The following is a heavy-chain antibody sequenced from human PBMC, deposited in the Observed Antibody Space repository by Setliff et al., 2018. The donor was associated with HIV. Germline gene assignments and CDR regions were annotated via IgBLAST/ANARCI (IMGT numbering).Heavy chain of an antibody. J-gene: IGHJ3*02. Sequence: GASVKVSCKASGYTFTKYGMHWVRQAPGQRLEWMGWINAANGNTEYSQKFQGRVTITRDTSANTACMELSSLRSEDTAVYYCASDRGDTMILVVTTGAFDIWGQGTMVTVSS. D-gene: IGHD3-22*01. CDR2: INAANGNT. V-gene: IGHV1-3*01. CDR3: ASDRGDTMILVVTTGAFDI. CDR1: GYTFTKYG.